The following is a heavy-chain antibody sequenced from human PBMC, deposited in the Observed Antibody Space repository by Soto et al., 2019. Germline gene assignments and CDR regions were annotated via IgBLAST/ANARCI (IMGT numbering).Heavy chain of an antibody. CDR2: IFHSGST. CDR3: ARDRYYGSGTYYNFYSGMDV. V-gene: IGHV4-30-4*01. Sequence: QVQLQESGPGLVKPSQTLSLTCTVSGGSINSGDYYWTWVRQPPGKGLEWIGNIFHSGSTYYTPSLQIRVTISLDTSKNHCSLKLSSVTPADTAVYYCARDRYYGSGTYYNFYSGMDVWGQGTTVTVSS. D-gene: IGHD3-10*01. CDR1: GGSINSGDYY. J-gene: IGHJ6*02.